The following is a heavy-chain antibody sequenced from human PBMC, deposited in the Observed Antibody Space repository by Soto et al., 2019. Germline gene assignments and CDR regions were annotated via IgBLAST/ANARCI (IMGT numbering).Heavy chain of an antibody. CDR2: ISYDGSNQ. CDR1: GFTFSNYA. Sequence: QVQLVESGGGVVQPGRSLRLSCAASGFTFSNYAVHWVRQAPGKGLEWVAVISYDGSNQYYADSVKGRFTISRDNSKKALCVQMNGLRPEDTAVYYGGGGGETSYGPVDHWGQGTLVTVSS. V-gene: IGHV3-30-3*01. D-gene: IGHD2-2*01. CDR3: GGGGETSYGPVDH. J-gene: IGHJ4*02.